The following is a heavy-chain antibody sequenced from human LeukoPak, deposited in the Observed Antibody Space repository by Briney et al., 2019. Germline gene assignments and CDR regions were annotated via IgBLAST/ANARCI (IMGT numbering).Heavy chain of an antibody. Sequence: GGSLKLSCAASGFTFSGSAMHWVRQASGKGLEWVGRIRSKANSYATAYAASVKGRFTISRDNSKNTLYLQMNSLRAEDTAVYYCAKGAYQPLLLNYFDYWGQGTLVTVSS. CDR2: IRSKANSYAT. CDR1: GFTFSGSA. D-gene: IGHD2-21*02. V-gene: IGHV3-73*01. CDR3: AKGAYQPLLLNYFDY. J-gene: IGHJ4*02.